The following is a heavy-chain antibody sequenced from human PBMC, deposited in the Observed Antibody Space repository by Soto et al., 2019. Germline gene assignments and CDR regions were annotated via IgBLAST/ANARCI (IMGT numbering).Heavy chain of an antibody. Sequence: SETLSLACDVYGGSFSGYYWSWIRQPPGEGLEWIGEINHSGSTNYNPSLKSRVTISVDTSKKQFSLKLSSVTAADTAVYYCARGNDYDILTGYSWFDPWGQGTLVTVSS. CDR2: INHSGST. CDR1: GGSFSGYY. J-gene: IGHJ5*02. V-gene: IGHV4-34*01. D-gene: IGHD3-9*01. CDR3: ARGNDYDILTGYSWFDP.